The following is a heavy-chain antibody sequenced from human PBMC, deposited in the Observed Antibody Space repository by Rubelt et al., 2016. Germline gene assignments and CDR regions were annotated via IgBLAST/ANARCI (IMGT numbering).Heavy chain of an antibody. V-gene: IGHV1-3*01. D-gene: IGHD6-13*01. CDR1: GYTFTSYA. Sequence: QVQLVQSGAEVKKPGASVKVSCKASGYTFTSYAMHWVRQAPGQRLEWMGWINAGTGNTKYSQKFQGRVTITRDTSAGTAYMELSSLRSEDTAVYYCARGLGLGYSSSWFNWFDPWGQGTLVTVSS. CDR3: ARGLGLGYSSSWFNWFDP. CDR2: INAGTGNT. J-gene: IGHJ5*02.